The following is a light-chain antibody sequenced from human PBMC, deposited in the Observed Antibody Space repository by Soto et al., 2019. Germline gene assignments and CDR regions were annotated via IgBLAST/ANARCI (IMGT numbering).Light chain of an antibody. CDR3: QQYNNWIPIT. CDR2: RAS. V-gene: IGKV3-15*01. Sequence: QSPGTLSLSPGERATLSCSSIQSVTSNLAWYQHKPGQSPRLLIYRASARATGVPDRFSGSGSGTEFTLTISSLQSEDFAVYYCQQYNNWIPITFGQGTRLEIK. CDR1: QSVTSN. J-gene: IGKJ5*01.